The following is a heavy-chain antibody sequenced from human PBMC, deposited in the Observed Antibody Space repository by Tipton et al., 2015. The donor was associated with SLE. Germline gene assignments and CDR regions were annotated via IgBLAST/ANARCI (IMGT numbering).Heavy chain of an antibody. D-gene: IGHD3-22*01. CDR1: GFTFSSYS. CDR2: ISSSSSTI. Sequence: SLRLSCAASGFTFSSYSMNWVRQAPGKGLEWVSYISSSSSTIYYADSVKGRFTISRDNAKNSLYLQMNSLRAEDTAVYYCARDRYYDSSGPDAFDIWGQGTMVTVSS. J-gene: IGHJ3*02. V-gene: IGHV3-48*01. CDR3: ARDRYYDSSGPDAFDI.